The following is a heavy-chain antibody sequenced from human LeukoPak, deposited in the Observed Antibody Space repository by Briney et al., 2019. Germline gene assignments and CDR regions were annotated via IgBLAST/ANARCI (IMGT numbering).Heavy chain of an antibody. J-gene: IGHJ4*02. CDR2: LSYDGTNK. CDR3: ARGLYTSGWYYFDY. Sequence: PGKSLRLSCAASGLTFSGYGIHWVRQAPGKGLEWVAFLSYDGTNKFYADSVKGRFTISGDNSKNTLYLQMNTLRAEDTAAYYCARGLYTSGWYYFDYWGQGTLVTVSS. CDR1: GLTFSGYG. D-gene: IGHD6-19*01. V-gene: IGHV3-33*01.